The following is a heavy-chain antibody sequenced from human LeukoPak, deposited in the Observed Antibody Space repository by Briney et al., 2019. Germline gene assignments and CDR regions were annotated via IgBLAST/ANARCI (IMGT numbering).Heavy chain of an antibody. J-gene: IGHJ5*02. V-gene: IGHV4-34*01. Sequence: SETLSLTCAVYGGSFSGYYWSWIRQPPGKGLEWIGEINHSGSTNYNPSLKSRVTISVDTSKNQFSLKLSSVTAADTAVYYCARGYRSIAAVRVNNWFDHWGQGTLVTVSS. D-gene: IGHD6-13*01. CDR3: ARGYRSIAAVRVNNWFDH. CDR1: GGSFSGYY. CDR2: INHSGST.